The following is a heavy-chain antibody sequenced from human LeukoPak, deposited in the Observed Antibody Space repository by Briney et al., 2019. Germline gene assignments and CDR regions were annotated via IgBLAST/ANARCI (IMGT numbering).Heavy chain of an antibody. D-gene: IGHD3-22*01. CDR1: GGSISSYY. V-gene: IGHV4-39*07. CDR2: IYYSGST. CDR3: ARDYYDSSGYEGSFDY. J-gene: IGHJ4*02. Sequence: SETLSLTCTVSGGSISSYYWSWIRQPPGKGLEWIGSIYYSGSTYYNPSLKSRVTISVDTSKNQFSLKLSSVTAADTAVYYCARDYYDSSGYEGSFDYWGQGTLVTVSS.